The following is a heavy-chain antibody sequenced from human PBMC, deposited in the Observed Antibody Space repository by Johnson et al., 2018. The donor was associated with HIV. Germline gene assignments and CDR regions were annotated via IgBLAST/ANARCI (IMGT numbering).Heavy chain of an antibody. J-gene: IGHJ3*02. D-gene: IGHD3-22*01. Sequence: VQLVESGGGLEQPGGSLRLSCAASGITFSSYAMSWVRQAPGKGLEWVSSLGGSGANTYYADSVKGRFTISRDNSKNTLYMQMNSLSAEDTGVYYGAKNQAKNRKHYDVKMEDAFDIWCQGTIVIVSS. CDR2: LGGSGANT. CDR3: AKNQAKNRKHYDVKMEDAFDI. CDR1: GITFSSYA. V-gene: IGHV3-23*04.